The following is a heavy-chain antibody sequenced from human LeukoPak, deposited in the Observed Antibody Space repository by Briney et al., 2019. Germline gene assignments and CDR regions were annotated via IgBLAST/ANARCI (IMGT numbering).Heavy chain of an antibody. CDR2: ISDDGNDK. CDR1: GLTFSSSA. D-gene: IGHD3-9*01. V-gene: IGHV3-30*04. CDR3: ARVYYDILTGYQDYFDY. J-gene: IGHJ4*02. Sequence: GGSLRLSCAASGLTFSSSAMHWVRQASDKGLEWVSAISDDGNDKYYTDSVKGRFTISRDNSRNTLYLQMNSLRAEDTAVYYCARVYYDILTGYQDYFDYWGQGTLVTVSS.